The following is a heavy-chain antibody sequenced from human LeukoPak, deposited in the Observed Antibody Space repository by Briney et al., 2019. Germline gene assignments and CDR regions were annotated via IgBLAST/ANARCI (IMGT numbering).Heavy chain of an antibody. Sequence: GGSLRPSCAASGFTFSSAWMTWVRQAPGKGLEWVGHIKNKTNGDTTDYAAPVKGRFIISRDDSKNTLYLQMNSLRTEDTAVYYCARGFCSSTNCYQGPFDFWGQGTLVTVSS. CDR3: ARGFCSSTNCYQGPFDF. CDR2: IKNKTNGDTT. V-gene: IGHV3-15*01. J-gene: IGHJ4*02. CDR1: GFTFSSAW. D-gene: IGHD2-2*01.